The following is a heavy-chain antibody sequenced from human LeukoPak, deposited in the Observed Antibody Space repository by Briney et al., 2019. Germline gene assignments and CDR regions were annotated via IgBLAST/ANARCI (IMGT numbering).Heavy chain of an antibody. Sequence: GGSLRLSCAASGFTFSDYYMSWIRQAPGEGLEWVSYISSIGSTIHYTDSVKGRFTISRDNTKSSLYLQMNSPRAEDTAVYYCARDGVYDYGGNPLDYWGQGTLVTVSS. D-gene: IGHD4-23*01. J-gene: IGHJ4*02. V-gene: IGHV3-11*01. CDR2: ISSIGSTI. CDR1: GFTFSDYY. CDR3: ARDGVYDYGGNPLDY.